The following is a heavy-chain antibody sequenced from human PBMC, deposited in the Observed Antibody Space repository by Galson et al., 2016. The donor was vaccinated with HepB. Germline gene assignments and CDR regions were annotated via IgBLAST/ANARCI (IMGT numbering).Heavy chain of an antibody. D-gene: IGHD2-15*01. Sequence: SETLSLTCTVDGGSFNGYYWTWIRQPPGTGLEWIGEITHRGRPNYNPCLKSRVTISVDTPKNQFSLGLRSVTAADTAVYYCARSVGGYCSGVRCYKSFQHWGQGTLVTVSS. CDR2: ITHRGRP. V-gene: IGHV4-34*01. CDR3: ARSVGGYCSGVRCYKSFQH. J-gene: IGHJ1*01. CDR1: GGSFNGYY.